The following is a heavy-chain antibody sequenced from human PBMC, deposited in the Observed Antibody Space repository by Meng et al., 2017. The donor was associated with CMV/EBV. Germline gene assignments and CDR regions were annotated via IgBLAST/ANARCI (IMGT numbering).Heavy chain of an antibody. CDR3: ARDGYDFWSGYYSDSDY. CDR2: IYYSGST. Sequence: GSLRLSCTVPGGSISSSSYYWGWIRQPPGKGLEWLGGIYYSGSTYYNPSLKSRVTISVDTSKNQFSLKLSSVTAADTAVYYCARDGYDFWSGYYSDSDYWGQGTLVTVSS. V-gene: IGHV4-39*07. CDR1: GGSISSSSYY. J-gene: IGHJ4*02. D-gene: IGHD3-3*01.